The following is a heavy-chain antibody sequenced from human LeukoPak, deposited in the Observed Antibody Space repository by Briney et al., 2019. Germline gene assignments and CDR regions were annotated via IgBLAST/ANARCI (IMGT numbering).Heavy chain of an antibody. V-gene: IGHV3-23*01. CDR1: GFTFSTDA. J-gene: IGHJ4*02. CDR3: TKARVSSGRHFDY. Sequence: PGGSLRLSCADSGFTFSTDAMSWVRQAPGKGLEWVSSISGGGDNTYYADSVKGRFTIFRDNSKNTLSLQMSSLRAEDTAAYYCTKARVSSGRHFDYWGQGTLVTVSS. D-gene: IGHD6-19*01. CDR2: ISGGGDNT.